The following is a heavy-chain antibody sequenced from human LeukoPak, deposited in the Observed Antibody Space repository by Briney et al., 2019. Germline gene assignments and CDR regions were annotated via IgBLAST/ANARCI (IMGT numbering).Heavy chain of an antibody. Sequence: PSETLSLTCTVPGGSISSSSYYWGWIRQPPGKGLEWIGSIYYSGSTYYNPSLKSRVTISVDTSKNQFSLKLSSVTAADTAVYYCASILLSSHYYFNYWGQGTLVTVSS. J-gene: IGHJ4*02. D-gene: IGHD2/OR15-2a*01. CDR3: ASILLSSHYYFNY. V-gene: IGHV4-39*01. CDR1: GGSISSSSYY. CDR2: IYYSGST.